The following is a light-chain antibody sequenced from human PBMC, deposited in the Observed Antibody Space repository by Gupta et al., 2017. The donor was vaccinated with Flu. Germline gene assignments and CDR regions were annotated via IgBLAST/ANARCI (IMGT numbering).Light chain of an antibody. CDR3: CSYAGSTASVA. CDR2: EGS. V-gene: IGLV2-23*01. CDR1: SSDFGSYVL. Sequence: SSDFGSYVLVSWYQQHPGKAPKLMIYEGSQRPSGISNRFSGSKSGSTASLTISGLQAEDEADYYCCSYAGSTASVAFGGGTKLTVL. J-gene: IGLJ2*01.